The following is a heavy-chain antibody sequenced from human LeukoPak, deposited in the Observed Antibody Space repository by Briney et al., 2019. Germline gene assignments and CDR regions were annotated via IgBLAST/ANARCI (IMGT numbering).Heavy chain of an antibody. CDR1: GFTFSSYG. J-gene: IGHJ4*02. CDR2: ISGSGGST. V-gene: IGHV3-23*01. D-gene: IGHD1-1*01. CDR3: AKDLGLERRGPSDY. Sequence: HPGRSLRLSCAASGFTFSSYGMHWVRQAPGKGLEWVSVISGSGGSTYYADSVKGRFIISRDNSKNTVYLQMNSLRAEDTAVYYCAKDLGLERRGPSDYWGQGTLVTVSS.